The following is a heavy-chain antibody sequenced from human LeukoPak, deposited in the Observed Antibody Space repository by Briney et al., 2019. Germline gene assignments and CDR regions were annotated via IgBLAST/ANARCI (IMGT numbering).Heavy chain of an antibody. V-gene: IGHV3-21*01. CDR3: ARDADGYNGYYYYYYMGV. D-gene: IGHD5-24*01. CDR2: ISSSSSYI. Sequence: PGGSLRLSCAASGFTSSSYSMNWIRQAPGKGLEWVSSISSSSSYIYYADSVKGRFTISRDNAKNSLYLQMNSLRAEDTAVYYCARDADGYNGYYYYYYMGVWGKGTRSPSP. CDR1: GFTSSSYS. J-gene: IGHJ6*03.